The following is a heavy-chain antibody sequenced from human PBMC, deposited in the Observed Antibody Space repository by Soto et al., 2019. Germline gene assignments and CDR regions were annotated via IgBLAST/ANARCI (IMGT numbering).Heavy chain of an antibody. CDR1: GYTLTELS. CDR3: ATAGGWYFDCLFAHGMDV. J-gene: IGHJ6*02. D-gene: IGHD3-9*01. CDR2: FDPEDGET. Sequence: ASVKVSCKVSGYTLTELSMHWVRQAPGKGLEWMGGFDPEDGETIYAQKFQGRVTMTEDTSTDTAYMELSSLRSEDTAVYYCATAGGWYFDCLFAHGMDVRGQGTTVTVSS. V-gene: IGHV1-24*01.